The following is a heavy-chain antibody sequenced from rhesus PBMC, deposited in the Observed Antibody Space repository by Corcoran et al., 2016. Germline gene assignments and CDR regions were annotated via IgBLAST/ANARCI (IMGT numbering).Heavy chain of an antibody. CDR2: IYGSGGSN. CDR1: GYSISSGYY. V-gene: IGHV4S14*01. D-gene: IGHD5-42*01. Sequence: QVQLQESGPGLVKPSETLSLTCAVSGYSISSGYYWGWIRQPPGKGLEWIGRIYGSGGSNYLTPSPKRRVPLSVDTSKNQFSLKLSSVTAADTAVYYCAGVGSSWSEWDTVGTEWYFDLWGPGTPITISS. J-gene: IGHJ2*01. CDR3: AGVGSSWSEWDTVGTEWYFDL.